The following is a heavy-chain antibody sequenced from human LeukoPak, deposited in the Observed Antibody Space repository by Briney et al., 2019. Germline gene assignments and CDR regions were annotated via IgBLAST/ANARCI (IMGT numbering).Heavy chain of an antibody. Sequence: GASVKVSCKASGGTFSSYAISWVRQAPGQGLEWMGGIIPIFGTANYAQKFQGRVTITADESTSTAYMELSSLRSEDTAVYYCARDARGTYSYGLPASSNWFDPWGQGTLVTVSS. V-gene: IGHV1-69*13. CDR3: ARDARGTYSYGLPASSNWFDP. D-gene: IGHD5-18*01. CDR1: GGTFSSYA. CDR2: IIPIFGTA. J-gene: IGHJ5*02.